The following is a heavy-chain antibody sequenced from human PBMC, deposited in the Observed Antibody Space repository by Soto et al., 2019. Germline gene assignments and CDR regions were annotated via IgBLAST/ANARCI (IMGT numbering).Heavy chain of an antibody. V-gene: IGHV3-23*01. CDR3: ARGDTTIITDYYAMAV. CDR2: ISGTGGST. J-gene: IGHJ6*02. D-gene: IGHD5-18*01. CDR1: GFTLTSYA. Sequence: GGSLRLSWAASGFTLTSYAFTWVRQAPGEWLEWVSAISGTGGSTFYSDSVMGRFTITSNNSKNTLYLPTNSLRAGDTAVYYGARGDTTIITDYYAMAVWGQGTTVTVYS.